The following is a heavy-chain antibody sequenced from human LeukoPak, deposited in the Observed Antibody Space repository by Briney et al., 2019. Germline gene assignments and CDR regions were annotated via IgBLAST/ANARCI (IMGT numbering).Heavy chain of an antibody. Sequence: QIGGSLRLSCAASGFTFSSYAMSWVRQAPGKGLEWVSAISGSGGSTYYADSVKGRFTISRDNSKNTLYLQMNSLRAEDTAVYYCAKLRPTVFTLGDAFDIWGQGTMVTVSS. CDR2: ISGSGGST. CDR1: GFTFSSYA. V-gene: IGHV3-23*01. J-gene: IGHJ3*02. D-gene: IGHD3-9*01. CDR3: AKLRPTVFTLGDAFDI.